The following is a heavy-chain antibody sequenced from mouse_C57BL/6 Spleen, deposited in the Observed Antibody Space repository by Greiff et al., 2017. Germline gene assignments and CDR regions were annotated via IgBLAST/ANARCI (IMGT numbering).Heavy chain of an antibody. Sequence: QVQLQQPGAELVKPGASVKLSCKASGYTFTSYWMHWVKQRPGRGLEWIGRIDPNSGGTKYNEKFKSKAPLTVDKPSSTAYMQLSSLTSEYSAVYYCARDYYGSYYFDYWGQGTTLTVSS. V-gene: IGHV1-72*01. J-gene: IGHJ2*01. CDR1: GYTFTSYW. D-gene: IGHD1-1*01. CDR2: IDPNSGGT. CDR3: ARDYYGSYYFDY.